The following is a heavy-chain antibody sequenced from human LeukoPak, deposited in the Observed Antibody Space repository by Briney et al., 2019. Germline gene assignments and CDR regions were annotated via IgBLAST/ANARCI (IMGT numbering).Heavy chain of an antibody. J-gene: IGHJ6*03. V-gene: IGHV1-2*06. CDR2: INPNSGGT. D-gene: IGHD5-24*01. CDR3: AMTGQLRSGYYYYYYMDV. CDR1: GGTFSSYA. Sequence: ASVKVSCKASGGTFSSYAISWVRQAPGQGLEWMGRINPNSGGTNYAQKFRGRVTMTRDTSISTAYMELSRLRSDDTAVYYCAMTGQLRSGYYYYYYMDVWGKGTTVTVSS.